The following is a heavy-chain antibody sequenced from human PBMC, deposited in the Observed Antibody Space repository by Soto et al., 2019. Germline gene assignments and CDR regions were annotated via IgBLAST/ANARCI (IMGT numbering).Heavy chain of an antibody. CDR3: ARGLIAARRTGSNWFDP. J-gene: IGHJ5*02. D-gene: IGHD6-6*01. CDR1: GGSFSGYY. V-gene: IGHV4-34*01. Sequence: SETLSLTCAVYGGSFSGYYWSWIRQPPGKGLEWIGEINHSGSTNYNPSLKSRVTISVDTSKNQFSLKLSSVTAADTAVYYRARGLIAARRTGSNWFDPWGQGTLVTVSS. CDR2: INHSGST.